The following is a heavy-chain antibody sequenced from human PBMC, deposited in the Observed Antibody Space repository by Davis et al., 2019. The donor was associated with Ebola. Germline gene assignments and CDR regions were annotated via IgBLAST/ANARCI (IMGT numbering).Heavy chain of an antibody. Sequence: SETLSLTCTVSGGSISSSSYYWGWIRQPPGKGLEWIGYIYYSGSTNYNPSLKSRVTISVDTSKNQFSLKLSSVTAADTAVYYCARRWERIAMPFDYWGQGTLVTVSS. CDR3: ARRWERIAMPFDY. J-gene: IGHJ4*02. D-gene: IGHD1-26*01. CDR1: GGSISSSSYY. V-gene: IGHV4-61*05. CDR2: IYYSGST.